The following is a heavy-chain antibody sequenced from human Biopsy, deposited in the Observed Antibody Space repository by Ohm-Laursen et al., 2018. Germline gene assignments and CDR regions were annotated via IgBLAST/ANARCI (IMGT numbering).Heavy chain of an antibody. CDR2: IIPIYGPA. CDR1: GGSFITYG. V-gene: IGHV1-69*01. D-gene: IGHD3-22*01. Sequence: SSVKVSCKASGGSFITYGFNWVRQAPGQGLEWMGGIIPIYGPATYAQKFQGRVTITANESTSTSYMELNSLRSEDTAVYYCARDFYDSSDARHQWGQGTLVTVSS. J-gene: IGHJ4*02. CDR3: ARDFYDSSDARHQ.